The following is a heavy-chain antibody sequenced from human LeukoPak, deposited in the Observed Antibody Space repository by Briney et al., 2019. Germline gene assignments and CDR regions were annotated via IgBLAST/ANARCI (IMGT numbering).Heavy chain of an antibody. D-gene: IGHD6-13*01. CDR3: AKDRYSKAAGTFDY. CDR2: ISYDGSNT. J-gene: IGHJ4*02. Sequence: GRSPRLSCAASGFTLSSYDMHWVRQAPAKGLEWVAVISYDGSNTYYADSVKGRFTISRDNSKNTLYLQMNSLRAEDTAVYYCAKDRYSKAAGTFDYWGQGTLVTVSS. CDR1: GFTLSSYD. V-gene: IGHV3-30*18.